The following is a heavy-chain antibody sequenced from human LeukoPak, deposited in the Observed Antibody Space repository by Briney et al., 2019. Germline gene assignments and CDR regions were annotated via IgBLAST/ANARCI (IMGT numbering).Heavy chain of an antibody. CDR1: GFTFSNAW. J-gene: IGHJ4*02. V-gene: IGHV3-15*01. CDR3: TTARGYDIVTGYLYYFDY. Sequence: GGSLRLSCAASGFTFSNAWMSWVRQTPGKGLEWVGRIKSKTDGGTTDYAAPVKGRFTISRDDSKNTLYLQMNSLKTEDTAVYYCTTARGYDIVTGYLYYFDYWGQGTLVTVSS. CDR2: IKSKTDGGTT. D-gene: IGHD3-9*01.